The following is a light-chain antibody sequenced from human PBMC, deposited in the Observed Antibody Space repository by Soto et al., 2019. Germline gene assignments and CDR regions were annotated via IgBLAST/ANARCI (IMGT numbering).Light chain of an antibody. V-gene: IGKV3-20*01. Sequence: EIVLTQSPGTLSFSPGERATLSCRASQSVSSSYLAWYQQKPGQAPRLLIYGASSRATGIPDRFSGSGSGTDVTLTISRLEPEDFAVYYCQQYGSSPPLTFGGGTKVEIK. CDR3: QQYGSSPPLT. CDR1: QSVSSSY. J-gene: IGKJ4*01. CDR2: GAS.